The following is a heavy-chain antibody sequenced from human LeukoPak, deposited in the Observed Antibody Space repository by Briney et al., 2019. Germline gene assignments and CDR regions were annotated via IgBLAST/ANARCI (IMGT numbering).Heavy chain of an antibody. CDR3: ARERSQDAFDI. D-gene: IGHD2-15*01. CDR2: IYHSGST. V-gene: IGHV4-30-2*01. J-gene: IGHJ3*02. Sequence: PSQTLSLTCAVSGGSISSGGYSWSWIRQPPGKGLEWIGYIYHSGSTYYNPSLKSRVTISVDRSKNQFSLKLSSVTAAATAVYYCARERSQDAFDIWGQGTMVTVSS. CDR1: GGSISSGGYS.